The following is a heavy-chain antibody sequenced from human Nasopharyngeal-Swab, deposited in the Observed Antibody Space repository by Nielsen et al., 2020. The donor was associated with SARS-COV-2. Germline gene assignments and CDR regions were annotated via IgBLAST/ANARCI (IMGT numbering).Heavy chain of an antibody. CDR2: INHSGST. V-gene: IGHV4-34*01. D-gene: IGHD1-26*01. J-gene: IGHJ4*02. CDR1: GGSFSGYY. CDR3: ARGAWELHYYFDY. Sequence: SETLSLTCAVYGGSFSGYYWSWIRQPPGKGLEWIGEINHSGSTNYNPSLKSRVTISVDTSKNQFSLKLGSVTAADTAVYYCARGAWELHYYFDYWGQGTLVTVSS.